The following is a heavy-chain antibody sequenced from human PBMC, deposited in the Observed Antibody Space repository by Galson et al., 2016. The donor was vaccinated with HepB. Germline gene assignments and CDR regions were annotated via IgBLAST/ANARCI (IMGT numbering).Heavy chain of an antibody. Sequence: SLRLSCAASAFTFSDHFMDWVRQTPGKGLEWVGRAKNKVYNYATEYAASVKGRLTISRDESKNSLYLQMDSLRAEDSAIYFCKRDIERVGATLYFDYWGRGTLVTVSS. CDR1: AFTFSDHF. D-gene: IGHD1-26*01. CDR3: KRDIERVGATLYFDY. CDR2: AKNKVYNYAT. J-gene: IGHJ4*02. V-gene: IGHV3-72*01.